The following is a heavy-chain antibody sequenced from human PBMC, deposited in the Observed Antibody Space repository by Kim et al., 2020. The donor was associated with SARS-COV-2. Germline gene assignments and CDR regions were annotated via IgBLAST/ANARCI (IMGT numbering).Heavy chain of an antibody. Sequence: YADSVKGRFTISRDNAKNTLYLQMNSLRAEDTAVYYCARDESVSGYELNYWGQGTLVTVSS. J-gene: IGHJ4*02. CDR3: ARDESVSGYELNY. V-gene: IGHV3-74*01. D-gene: IGHD5-12*01.